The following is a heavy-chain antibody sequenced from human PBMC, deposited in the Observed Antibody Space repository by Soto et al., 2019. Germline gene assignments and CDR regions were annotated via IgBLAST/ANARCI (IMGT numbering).Heavy chain of an antibody. D-gene: IGHD2-21*01. CDR3: ARRSSGRLTTAWAPLDW. V-gene: IGHV3-7*03. J-gene: IGHJ4*02. Sequence: EVQLVESGGGLVQPGESLRVSCAASGFTFSTYWMTWVRQAPGKGLEWVANIKQDGSEKFYVGSVRGRFTISRDNAKNSMYLQMNSLRADDTAVYYCARRSSGRLTTAWAPLDWWGQGTLVTVSS. CDR2: IKQDGSEK. CDR1: GFTFSTYW.